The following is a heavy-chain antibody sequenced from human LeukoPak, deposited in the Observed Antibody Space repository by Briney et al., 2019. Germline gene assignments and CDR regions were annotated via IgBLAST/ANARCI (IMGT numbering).Heavy chain of an antibody. D-gene: IGHD5-18*01. CDR2: ISGSGGST. CDR1: GFTFSSYA. CDR3: AKGFGYSYGANWFDP. Sequence: GGSLRLSCAASGFTFSSYAMSWVRQAPGKGLEWVSAISGSGGSTYYADSVKGRFTISRDNSKNTLYLQMNRLRVEDTAVYYCAKGFGYSYGANWFDPWGQGTLVTVSS. J-gene: IGHJ5*02. V-gene: IGHV3-23*01.